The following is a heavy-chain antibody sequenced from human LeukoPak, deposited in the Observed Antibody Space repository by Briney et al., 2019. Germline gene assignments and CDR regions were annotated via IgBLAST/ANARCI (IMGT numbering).Heavy chain of an antibody. CDR1: GFTFSSYE. D-gene: IGHD6-13*01. J-gene: IGHJ4*02. CDR3: ARGATIAAAGTWFDY. CDR2: ISSSSSYI. Sequence: PGGSLRLSCAASGFTFSSYEMNWVRQAPGKGLEWVSSISSSSSYIYYADSVKGRFTISRDNAKNSLYLQMNSLRAEDTAVYYCARGATIAAAGTWFDYWGQGTLVTVSS. V-gene: IGHV3-21*01.